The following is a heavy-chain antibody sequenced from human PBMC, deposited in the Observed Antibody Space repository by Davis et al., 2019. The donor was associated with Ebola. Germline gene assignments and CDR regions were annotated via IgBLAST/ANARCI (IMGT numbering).Heavy chain of an antibody. V-gene: IGHV3-9*01. D-gene: IGHD3-16*01. CDR1: GFTYDNYA. CDR3: AKPYLYGVDY. CDR2: ISWNSGSI. J-gene: IGHJ4*02. Sequence: GGSLRLSCAASGFTYDNYAMHWVRQAPGKGLEWVSGISWNSGSIGYADSVKGRFTISRDNAKNSLYLQMNSLRPEDTALYYCAKPYLYGVDYWGQGTLVTVSS.